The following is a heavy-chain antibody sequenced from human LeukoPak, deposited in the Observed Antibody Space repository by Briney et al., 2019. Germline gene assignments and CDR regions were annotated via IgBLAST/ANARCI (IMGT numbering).Heavy chain of an antibody. CDR2: IYHSGST. CDR1: GYSISSGYY. Sequence: SETLSLTCTVSGYSISSGYYWGWIRQPPGKGLEWIGSIYHSGSTYYNPSLKSRVTISVDTSKNQFSLKLSSVTAADTAVYYCARVGNGDYVFGYYYYYMDVWGKGTTVTVSS. CDR3: ARVGNGDYVFGYYYYYMDV. J-gene: IGHJ6*03. D-gene: IGHD4-17*01. V-gene: IGHV4-38-2*02.